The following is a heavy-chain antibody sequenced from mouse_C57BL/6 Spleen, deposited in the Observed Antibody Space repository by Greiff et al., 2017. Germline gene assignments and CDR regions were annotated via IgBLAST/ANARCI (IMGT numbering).Heavy chain of an antibody. D-gene: IGHD2-3*01. CDR2: ISYDGSN. V-gene: IGHV3-6*01. Sequence: EVKVEESGPGLVKPSQSLSLTCSVTGYSITSGYYWNWIRQFPGNKLEWMGYISYDGSNNYNPSLKNRISITRDTSKNQFFLKLNSVTTEDTATYYCARDRGYYVLFDYWGQGTTLTVSS. CDR3: ARDRGYYVLFDY. J-gene: IGHJ2*01. CDR1: GYSITSGYY.